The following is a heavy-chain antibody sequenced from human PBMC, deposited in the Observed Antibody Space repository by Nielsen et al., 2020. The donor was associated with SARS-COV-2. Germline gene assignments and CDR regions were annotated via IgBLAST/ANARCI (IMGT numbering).Heavy chain of an antibody. Sequence: GESLKISCQGSGYTFTSYWIGWVRQVPGKGLEWMGVIYPRDSDTRYNPSFQGQVTISADKSISTVYLQWSGLKASDSAMYYCARNTYGGSTDYWGQGTLVTVSS. J-gene: IGHJ4*02. D-gene: IGHD4-23*01. V-gene: IGHV5-51*01. CDR1: GYTFTSYW. CDR2: IYPRDSDT. CDR3: ARNTYGGSTDY.